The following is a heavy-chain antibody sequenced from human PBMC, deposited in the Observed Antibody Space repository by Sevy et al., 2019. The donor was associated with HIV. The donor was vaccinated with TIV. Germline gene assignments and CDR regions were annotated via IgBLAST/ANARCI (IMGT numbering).Heavy chain of an antibody. CDR3: AKGVLEQWLVRGDYYGMDV. CDR1: GFTFSSYG. CDR2: ISYDGSNK. D-gene: IGHD6-19*01. V-gene: IGHV3-30*18. J-gene: IGHJ6*02. Sequence: GGSLRLSCAASGFTFSSYGMHWVRQAPGKGLEWVAVISYDGSNKYYADSVKGRFTISRDNSKNTLYLQMNSLRAEDTAVYYCAKGVLEQWLVRGDYYGMDVWGQGTTVTVSS.